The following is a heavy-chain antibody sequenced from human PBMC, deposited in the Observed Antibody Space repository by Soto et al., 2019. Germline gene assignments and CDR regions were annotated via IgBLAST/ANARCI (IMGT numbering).Heavy chain of an antibody. D-gene: IGHD4-17*01. V-gene: IGHV3-30-3*02. CDR3: AKFTPLRSFDY. J-gene: IGHJ4*02. CDR2: IPYDGDKI. CDR1: GFTFSNYA. Sequence: GGSLRLSCAASGFTFSNYAMHWVRQAPGKGLEWMAVIPYDGDKIHYADSVKGRLTISRDNSKNTLYLQMNSLRAEDTAVYYCAKFTPLRSFDYWGQGT.